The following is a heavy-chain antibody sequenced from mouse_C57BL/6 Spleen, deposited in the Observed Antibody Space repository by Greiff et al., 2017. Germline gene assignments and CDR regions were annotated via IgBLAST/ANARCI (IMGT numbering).Heavy chain of an antibody. Sequence: DVQLVESGGGLVKPGGSLKLSCAASGFTFSSYAMSWVRQTPEKRLEWVATISGGGSYTYYPDNVKGRFTISRDNAKNNLYLQMSHLKSEDTAMYYCARDLDGNWFAYWGQGTLVTVAA. CDR3: ARDLDGNWFAY. J-gene: IGHJ3*01. CDR1: GFTFSSYA. CDR2: ISGGGSYT. D-gene: IGHD2-1*01. V-gene: IGHV5-4*01.